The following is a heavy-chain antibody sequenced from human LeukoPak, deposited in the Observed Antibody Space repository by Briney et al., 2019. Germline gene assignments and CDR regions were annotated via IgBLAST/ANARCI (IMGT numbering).Heavy chain of an antibody. CDR2: IFPGDSDT. J-gene: IGHJ4*02. D-gene: IGHD2-8*01. V-gene: IGHV5-51*01. Sequence: GVALQIPFNTSGCDFTNSWMGWGLRMPGKGVEWMGIIFPGDSDTRYSASFQGQVTISVDKSINTVYLQWSNLKASDTAMYYCGRRDGVTINSWGQGTLVTVSS. CDR3: GRRDGVTINS. CDR1: GCDFTNSW.